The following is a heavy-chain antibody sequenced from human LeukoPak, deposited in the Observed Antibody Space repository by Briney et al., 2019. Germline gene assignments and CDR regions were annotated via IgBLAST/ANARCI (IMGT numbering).Heavy chain of an antibody. V-gene: IGHV4-61*08. J-gene: IGHJ4*02. CDR1: GGSISSGDYY. CDR2: IHDTGST. D-gene: IGHD2-2*01. CDR3: ARFSSGCSTSSCYLTY. Sequence: SETLSLTCTVSGGSISSGDYYWSWIRQPPGKGLELIGHIHDTGSTFYNPSLRGRVTISLDTSNNQFSLKLTSMTAADTAVYYCARFSSGCSTSSCYLTYWGQGTLVTVS.